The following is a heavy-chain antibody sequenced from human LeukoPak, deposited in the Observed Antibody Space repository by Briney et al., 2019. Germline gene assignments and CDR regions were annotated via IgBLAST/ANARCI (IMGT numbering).Heavy chain of an antibody. V-gene: IGHV3-30*18. CDR2: ISYDGSNK. CDR3: AKGTVGATWHDFTDY. Sequence: GGSLRLSCAASGFTFSSYGMHWVRQAPGKGLEWGAVISYDGSNKYYADSVKGRFTISRDNSKNTLYLQMNSLRAEDTAVYYCAKGTVGATWHDFTDYWGQGTLVTVSS. CDR1: GFTFSSYG. D-gene: IGHD1-26*01. J-gene: IGHJ4*02.